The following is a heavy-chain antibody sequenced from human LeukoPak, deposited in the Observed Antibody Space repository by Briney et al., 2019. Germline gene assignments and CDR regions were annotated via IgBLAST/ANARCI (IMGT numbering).Heavy chain of an antibody. Sequence: ASVKVSCKASGYTFTSYGISWVRQAPGQGLEWMGWISAYNGNTNYAQKFQGRVTMTTDTSTSTAYMELRSLRSDDTAVYYCARVRVGDYYGSGSSKYYFDDWGQGTLVTVSS. CDR1: GYTFTSYG. CDR2: ISAYNGNT. J-gene: IGHJ4*02. V-gene: IGHV1-18*01. D-gene: IGHD3-10*01. CDR3: ARVRVGDYYGSGSSKYYFDD.